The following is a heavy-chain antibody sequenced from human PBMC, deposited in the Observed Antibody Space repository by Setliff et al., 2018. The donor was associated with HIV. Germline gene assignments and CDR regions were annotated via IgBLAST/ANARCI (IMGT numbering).Heavy chain of an antibody. Sequence: ASVKVSCKASGHTFTGYYMHWVRQAPGQGLEWMGRINPNSGGTDYAQKFQGRVTMTRDTSIGTAYMELRRLRSDDTAVYYCARSPIAAAGTFRFDPWGQGTLVTVSS. V-gene: IGHV1-2*06. D-gene: IGHD6-13*01. J-gene: IGHJ5*02. CDR3: ARSPIAAAGTFRFDP. CDR2: INPNSGGT. CDR1: GHTFTGYY.